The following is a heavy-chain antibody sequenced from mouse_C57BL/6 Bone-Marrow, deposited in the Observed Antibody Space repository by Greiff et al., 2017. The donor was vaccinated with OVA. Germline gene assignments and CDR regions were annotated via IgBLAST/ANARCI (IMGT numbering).Heavy chain of an antibody. V-gene: IGHV5-16*01. J-gene: IGHJ2*01. CDR2: INYDGSST. Sequence: EVKLMESEGGLVQPGSSMKLSCTASGSTFSDYYMAWVRQVPEKGLEWVANINYDGSSTYYLDSLKSRFIISRDNATNILYLQMSSLKSEDTATYYCARRDYGSSYPYFDYWGQGTTLTVSS. CDR3: ARRDYGSSYPYFDY. D-gene: IGHD1-1*01. CDR1: GSTFSDYY.